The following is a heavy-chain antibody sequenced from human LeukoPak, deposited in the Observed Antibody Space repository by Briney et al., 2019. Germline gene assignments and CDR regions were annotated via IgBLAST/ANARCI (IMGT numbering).Heavy chain of an antibody. D-gene: IGHD3-22*01. CDR3: ARGRGSMVVVETTDY. CDR2: ISSSSNYI. Sequence: SGGSLRLSCAASGFTFSSYSMNWVRQAPGKGLEWVSSISSSSNYIYYADSVRGRFTISRDNAKNSLFLQMNSLRAEDTALYYCARGRGSMVVVETTDYWGQGTLVTVSS. CDR1: GFTFSSYS. J-gene: IGHJ4*02. V-gene: IGHV3-21*01.